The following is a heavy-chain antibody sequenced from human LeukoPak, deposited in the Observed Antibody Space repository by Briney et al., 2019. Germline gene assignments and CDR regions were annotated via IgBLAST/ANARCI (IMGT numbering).Heavy chain of an antibody. D-gene: IGHD6-13*01. J-gene: IGHJ5*02. CDR3: ARGYSSSWYFNWFDP. Sequence: RSETLSLTCAVYGGSFSGYYWSWIRQPPGKGLEWIGEINHSGSTNSNPSLKSRVTISVDTSKNQFSLKLSSVTAADTAVYYCARGYSSSWYFNWFDPWGQGTLVTVSS. V-gene: IGHV4-34*01. CDR1: GGSFSGYY. CDR2: INHSGST.